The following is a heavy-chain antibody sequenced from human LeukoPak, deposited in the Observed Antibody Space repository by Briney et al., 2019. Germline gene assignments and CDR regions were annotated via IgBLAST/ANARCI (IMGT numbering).Heavy chain of an antibody. CDR3: AVGSYYDFWSGYSLDP. D-gene: IGHD3-3*01. Sequence: GASVKVSCKASGGTFSSYAISWVRQAPGQGLEWMGRIIPIFGTANYAQKFQGSVTITTDESTSTAYMELSSLRSEDTAVYYCAVGSYYDFWSGYSLDPWGQGTLVTVSS. V-gene: IGHV1-69*05. CDR2: IIPIFGTA. J-gene: IGHJ5*02. CDR1: GGTFSSYA.